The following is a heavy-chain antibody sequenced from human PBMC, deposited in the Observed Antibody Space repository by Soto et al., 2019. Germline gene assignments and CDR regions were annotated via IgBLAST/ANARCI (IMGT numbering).Heavy chain of an antibody. CDR3: ARVGVGLAAPRVWPY. Sequence: QVQLAQSGAEVKKPGASVKVSCKASGYTFTSYGITWVRQAHGQGLEWMAGTHPDNGNTKNAETFLGRVTVTADASTATAYMEVRSLTYDDTSVFYCARVGVGLAAPRVWPYWGQGTPVTVSS. J-gene: IGHJ4*02. D-gene: IGHD6-13*01. V-gene: IGHV1-18*01. CDR2: THPDNGNT. CDR1: GYTFTSYG.